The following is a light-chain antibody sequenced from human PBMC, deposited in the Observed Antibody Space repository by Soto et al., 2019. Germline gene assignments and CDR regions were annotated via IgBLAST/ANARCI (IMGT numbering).Light chain of an antibody. Sequence: QTVVTQEPSLTVSPGGTVTLTSASSTGAVTSGNYASWFQQFPGQPPRTLIYTTNNRHSWTPARFSGSLLGGRAALTLSGAQPEDEADYYCLLYYGGAHLVFGGGTKLTVL. CDR3: LLYYGGAHLV. CDR2: TTN. J-gene: IGLJ3*02. CDR1: TGAVTSGNY. V-gene: IGLV7-43*01.